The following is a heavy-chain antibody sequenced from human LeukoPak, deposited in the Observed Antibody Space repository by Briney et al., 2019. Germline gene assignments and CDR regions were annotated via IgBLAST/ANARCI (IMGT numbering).Heavy chain of an antibody. Sequence: SETLSLTCIVSGGSISSTSYYWSWIRQPPGKGLEWIGEINHSGSTNYNPSLKSRVTISVDTSKNQFSLKLSSVTAADTAVYYCARRPGGADYWGQGTLVTVSS. CDR1: GGSISSTSYY. J-gene: IGHJ4*02. CDR2: INHSGST. V-gene: IGHV4-39*07. D-gene: IGHD1-14*01. CDR3: ARRPGGADY.